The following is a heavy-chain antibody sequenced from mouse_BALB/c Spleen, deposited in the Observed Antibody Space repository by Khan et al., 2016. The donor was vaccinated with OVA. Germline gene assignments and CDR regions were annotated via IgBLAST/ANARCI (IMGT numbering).Heavy chain of an antibody. D-gene: IGHD1-1*01. J-gene: IGHJ2*01. CDR3: ARGNYYGYYFDY. CDR2: ISCSGVT. Sequence: EVQLQESGPGLVKPSQSLSLTCTVTGYSITSGYAWNWIRQFPGNKLEWMGYISCSGVTSYTPSLKSRISINRDPSKNQFFLQLNSVTTEDTATYYCARGNYYGYYFDYWGHGTTLTVSS. V-gene: IGHV3-2*02. CDR1: GYSITSGYA.